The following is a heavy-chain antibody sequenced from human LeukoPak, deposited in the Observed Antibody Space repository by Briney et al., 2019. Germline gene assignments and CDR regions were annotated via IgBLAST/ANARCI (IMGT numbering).Heavy chain of an antibody. J-gene: IGHJ4*02. D-gene: IGHD4-23*01. Sequence: GGSLRLSCATSGFTFSSYEMHWVRQAPGKGLEWVSYISSSGSTIYYADSVKGRFTISRDNAKNSLYLQMNSLRAEDTAVYYCARDYGGSSPFDYWGQGTLVTVSS. V-gene: IGHV3-48*03. CDR3: ARDYGGSSPFDY. CDR1: GFTFSSYE. CDR2: ISSSGSTI.